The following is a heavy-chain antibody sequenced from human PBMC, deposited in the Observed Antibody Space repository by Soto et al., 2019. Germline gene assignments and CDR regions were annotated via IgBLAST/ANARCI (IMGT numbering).Heavy chain of an antibody. V-gene: IGHV3-30-3*01. Sequence: SGGSLRLSCAASGFIFSTYTMHWVRQAPGKGLEWLTVMSYDGSQKYYADSVKGRLTISRDNSKNTLYLQMTSLRAEDTAVYHCAIAKSSSWHNFDYWGQGTLVTVS. CDR1: GFIFSTYT. CDR2: MSYDGSQK. CDR3: AIAKSSSWHNFDY. J-gene: IGHJ4*02. D-gene: IGHD6-13*01.